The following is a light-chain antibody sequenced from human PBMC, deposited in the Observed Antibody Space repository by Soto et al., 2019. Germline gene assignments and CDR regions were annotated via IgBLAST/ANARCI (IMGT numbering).Light chain of an antibody. V-gene: IGKV3-15*01. CDR2: GAS. J-gene: IGKJ5*01. Sequence: EIVLTQSPGTLSLSPGERSTLSCSASQSVSSAYLAWYQHKPGQAPRLLIYGASTRATGISARFSGSGSGTEFTLTISSLQSEDFAVYYCQQYEKWPPSITFGQGTRLEIK. CDR3: QQYEKWPPSIT. CDR1: QSVSSAY.